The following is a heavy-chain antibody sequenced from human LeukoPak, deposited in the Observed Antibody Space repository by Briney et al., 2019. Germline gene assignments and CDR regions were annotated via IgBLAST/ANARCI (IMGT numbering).Heavy chain of an antibody. Sequence: GGSLRLSCAASGFTFSSYDMHWVRQATGKGLEWVSAIGTAGDTYYPGSVKGRFTISRENAKNSLYLQMNSLGAGDTAVYYCARARDCGGDCYSSAFDIWGQGTMVTVSS. V-gene: IGHV3-13*01. D-gene: IGHD2-21*02. CDR3: ARARDCGGDCYSSAFDI. J-gene: IGHJ3*02. CDR2: IGTAGDT. CDR1: GFTFSSYD.